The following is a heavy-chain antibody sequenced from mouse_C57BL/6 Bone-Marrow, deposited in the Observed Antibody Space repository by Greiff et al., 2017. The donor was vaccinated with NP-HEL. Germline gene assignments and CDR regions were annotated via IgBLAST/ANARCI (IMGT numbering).Heavy chain of an antibody. CDR3: TTWKEYFDY. V-gene: IGHV14-4*01. J-gene: IGHJ2*01. CDR2: IDPENGDT. CDR1: GFNIKDDY. Sequence: VQLQQSGAELVRPGASVKLSCTASGFNIKDDYMHWVKQRPEQGLEWIGWIDPENGDTEYASKFQGKATITADTSSNTAYLPLSSLTSEDTAVYYCTTWKEYFDYWGQGTTLTVSS.